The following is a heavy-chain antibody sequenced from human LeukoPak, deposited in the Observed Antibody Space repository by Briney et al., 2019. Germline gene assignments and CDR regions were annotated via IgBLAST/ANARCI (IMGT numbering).Heavy chain of an antibody. J-gene: IGHJ6*03. D-gene: IGHD1-14*01. CDR1: GFTLSGYV. CDR3: ARNRYNWNHDYYYYYMDV. V-gene: IGHV3-7*01. Sequence: PGGSLRLSCAASGFTLSGYVMSWVRQAPGKGLEWVANIKHDGSEKYYLDSVKGRFTISRDDAKNSLFLQMNSLRAEDTAVYYCARNRYNWNHDYYYYYMDVWGKGTTVTVSS. CDR2: IKHDGSEK.